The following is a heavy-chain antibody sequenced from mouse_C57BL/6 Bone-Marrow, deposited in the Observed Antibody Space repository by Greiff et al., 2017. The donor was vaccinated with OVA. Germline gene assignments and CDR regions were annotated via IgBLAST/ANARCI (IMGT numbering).Heavy chain of an antibody. J-gene: IGHJ4*01. CDR2: FYPGSGSI. Sequence: QVQLQQSGAELVKPGASVKLSCKASGYTFTEYTIHWVKQRSGQGLEWIGWFYPGSGSIKYNEKFKDKATLTADKSSSTVYMELSRLTSDDSAVYFCARHEVTYDYDEGYYAMDYWGQGTSVTVSS. CDR1: GYTFTEYT. CDR3: ARHEVTYDYDEGYYAMDY. D-gene: IGHD2-4*01. V-gene: IGHV1-62-2*01.